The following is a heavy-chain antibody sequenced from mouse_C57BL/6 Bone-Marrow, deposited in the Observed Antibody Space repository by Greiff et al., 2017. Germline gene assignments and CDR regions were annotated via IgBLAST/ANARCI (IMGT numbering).Heavy chain of an antibody. J-gene: IGHJ2*01. D-gene: IGHD1-1*01. V-gene: IGHV3-6*01. Sequence: EVQLVESGPGLVKPSQSLSLTCSVTGYSITSGYYWNWIRQFPGNKLEWMGYISYDGSNNYNPSLTNRISITRDTSKNQFFLKLNSVTTEDTATYYCARDHYYGSSYYFDYWGQGTTLTVSS. CDR1: GYSITSGYY. CDR2: ISYDGSN. CDR3: ARDHYYGSSYYFDY.